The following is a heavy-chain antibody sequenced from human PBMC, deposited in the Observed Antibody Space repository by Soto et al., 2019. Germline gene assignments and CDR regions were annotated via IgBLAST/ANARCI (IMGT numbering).Heavy chain of an antibody. Sequence: QLHLQESGPGLVKPSETLSLTCTVSGGSVSSSGSNYWGWIRQPPGQGLEWIGSMYHSGSTYYNPSLKSRVTISVDTSKNQFSLELNSVTAADTAIYYCARAPDSWGQGTLVTVSS. V-gene: IGHV4-39*01. J-gene: IGHJ5*01. CDR1: GGSVSSSGSNY. CDR3: ARAPDS. CDR2: MYHSGST.